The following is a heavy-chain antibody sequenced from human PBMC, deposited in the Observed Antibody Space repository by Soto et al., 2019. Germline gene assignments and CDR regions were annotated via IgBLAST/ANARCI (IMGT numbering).Heavy chain of an antibody. Sequence: ASVKVSCKASGYTFTSYAMHWVRQAPGQRLEWMGWINADNGNTNYSQKLQGRVTITTDTSTSTAYMELRSLRSDDTAVHYCARDFRGVDTAMVHSYYYGMDVWGQGTTVTVSS. CDR3: ARDFRGVDTAMVHSYYYGMDV. V-gene: IGHV1-3*01. CDR2: INADNGNT. CDR1: GYTFTSYA. D-gene: IGHD5-18*01. J-gene: IGHJ6*02.